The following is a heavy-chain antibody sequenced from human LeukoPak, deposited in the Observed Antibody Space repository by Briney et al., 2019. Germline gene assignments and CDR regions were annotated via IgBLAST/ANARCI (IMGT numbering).Heavy chain of an antibody. CDR1: GYTFTSYG. CDR3: ARGSVVITADAFDI. J-gene: IGHJ3*02. D-gene: IGHD3-22*01. V-gene: IGHV1-18*01. Sequence: ASVKVSCKASGYTFTSYGISWVRQAPGQGLEWMGWISAYNGNTNYAQKLQGRVTMTTDTSTGTAYMELRSLTSDDTAVYYCARGSVVITADAFDIWGQGTMVTVSS. CDR2: ISAYNGNT.